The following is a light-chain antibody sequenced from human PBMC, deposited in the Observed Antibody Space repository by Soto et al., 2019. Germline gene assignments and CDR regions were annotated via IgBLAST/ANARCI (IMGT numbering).Light chain of an antibody. Sequence: SYVLTQPPSVSGAPGKTAKITCGGDNIGSKSVHWYQQKPGQAPVLFIYYDDVRPSGIPERVSGSNSGNAATLTISGVEAGDEADYYCQVWDNGVVFGGGTKLTDL. J-gene: IGLJ2*01. CDR2: YDD. CDR1: NIGSKS. V-gene: IGLV3-21*04. CDR3: QVWDNGVV.